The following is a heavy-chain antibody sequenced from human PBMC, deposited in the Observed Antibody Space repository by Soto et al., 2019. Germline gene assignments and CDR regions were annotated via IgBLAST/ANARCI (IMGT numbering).Heavy chain of an antibody. CDR1: GGSISSGGYY. J-gene: IGHJ6*02. Sequence: SETLSLTCTVSGGSISSGGYYWSWIRQHPGKGLEWIGYIYYSGSTYYNPSLKSRVTISVDTSKNQFSLKLSSVTAADTAVYYCARGPQTATLRYLDWLTDYYGMDVWGQGTTVTVSS. CDR2: IYYSGST. V-gene: IGHV4-31*03. D-gene: IGHD3-9*01. CDR3: ARGPQTATLRYLDWLTDYYGMDV.